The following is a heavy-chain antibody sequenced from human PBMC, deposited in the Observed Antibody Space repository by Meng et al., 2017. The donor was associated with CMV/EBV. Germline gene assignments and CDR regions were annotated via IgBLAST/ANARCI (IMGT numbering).Heavy chain of an antibody. CDR3: AREALMYDY. V-gene: IGHV1-2*02. J-gene: IGHJ4*02. D-gene: IGHD2-8*01. Sequence: TVSCKASGYPFPGYSMHWVRQAPGQGLEWMGWINPNSGGTNYAQKFQGRVTMTRDTSISTAYMELSRLRSDDTAVYYCAREALMYDYWGQGTLVTVSS. CDR1: GYPFPGYS. CDR2: INPNSGGT.